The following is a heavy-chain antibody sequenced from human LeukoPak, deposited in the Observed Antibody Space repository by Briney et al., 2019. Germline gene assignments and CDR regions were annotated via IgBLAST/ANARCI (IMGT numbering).Heavy chain of an antibody. D-gene: IGHD3-9*01. V-gene: IGHV3-66*01. Sequence: GGSLRLSCAASEFTVSSNHMTWVRQAPGKGLEWVSIIYSGGSTFYADSVKGRFTISRDNSKNTLYLQMNSLRAEDTAVYYCAKGLPYFDWLSRWGQGTLVTVSS. CDR2: IYSGGST. J-gene: IGHJ5*02. CDR1: EFTVSSNH. CDR3: AKGLPYFDWLSR.